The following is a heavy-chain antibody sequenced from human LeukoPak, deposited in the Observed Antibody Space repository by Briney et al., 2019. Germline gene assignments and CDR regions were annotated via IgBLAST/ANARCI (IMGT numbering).Heavy chain of an antibody. D-gene: IGHD5-18*01. J-gene: IGHJ4*02. CDR1: GGSISSYY. CDR2: IYYSGST. CDR3: ARYSAYTAMVY. Sequence: PSETLSLTCTVSGGSISSYYWSWIRQPPGKGLEWIGSIYYSGSTYYNPSLKSRVTISVDTSKNQFSLKLSSVTAADTAVYYCARYSAYTAMVYWGQGTLVTVSS. V-gene: IGHV4-59*12.